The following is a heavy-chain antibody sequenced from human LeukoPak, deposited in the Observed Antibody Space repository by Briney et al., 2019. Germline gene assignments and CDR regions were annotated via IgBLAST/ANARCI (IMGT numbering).Heavy chain of an antibody. D-gene: IGHD3-22*01. V-gene: IGHV4-59*08. CDR2: FYYSGSTT. CDR1: GDSISSYY. J-gene: IGHJ4*02. Sequence: SETLSLTCTVSGDSISSYYWSWIRQPPGKGLEWIGYFYYSGSTTNYNPSLKSRVTISVDTSKNQFSLKLSSVTAADTAVYYCARGDRDSSGYVDYWGQGTLVTVSS. CDR3: ARGDRDSSGYVDY.